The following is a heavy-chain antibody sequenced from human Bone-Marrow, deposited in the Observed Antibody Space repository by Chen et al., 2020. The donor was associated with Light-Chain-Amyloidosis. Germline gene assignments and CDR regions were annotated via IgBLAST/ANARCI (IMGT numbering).Heavy chain of an antibody. CDR2: ISYDGSNK. J-gene: IGHJ6*02. D-gene: IGHD3-22*01. Sequence: GFTFSSYAMHWVRQAPGKGLEWVAVISYDGSNKYYADSVKXXXXXXRDNSKNTLYLQMNSXRAEDTAVXYCARGGYYYDSSGYQPPGFSWGYYYYYGMDVWG. V-gene: IGHV3-30-3*01. CDR3: ARGGYYYDSSGYQPPGFSWGYYYYYGMDV. CDR1: GFTFSSYA.